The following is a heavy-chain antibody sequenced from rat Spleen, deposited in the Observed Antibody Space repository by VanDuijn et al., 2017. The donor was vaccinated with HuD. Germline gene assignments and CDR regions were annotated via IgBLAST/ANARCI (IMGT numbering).Heavy chain of an antibody. J-gene: IGHJ2*01. CDR1: GLSFSNYD. CDR2: ISTDGGNT. CDR3: ARHRLITTVSDYFDY. D-gene: IGHD1-1*01. Sequence: EVQLVESGGGAVQPGRSMKLSCAASGLSFSNYDMAWVRQTPTKGLEWVASISTDGGNTYYRDSVKGRFTISRDNARSTLYLQMDSLRSEDTATYYCARHRLITTVSDYFDYWGQGVMVTVSS. V-gene: IGHV5-25*01.